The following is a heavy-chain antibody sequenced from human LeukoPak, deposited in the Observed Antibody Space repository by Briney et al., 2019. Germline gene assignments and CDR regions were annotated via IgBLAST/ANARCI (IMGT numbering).Heavy chain of an antibody. Sequence: GGSLRLSCAASGFTLSSYGMHWVRQAPGKGLEWVAVIWYDGSNKYYADSVRGRFTISRDNSKNTLYLQMNSLRAEDTAVYYCARVREDTGSFYYYYGMDVWGQGTTVTVSS. V-gene: IGHV3-33*01. D-gene: IGHD3-10*01. CDR3: ARVREDTGSFYYYYGMDV. CDR1: GFTLSSYG. J-gene: IGHJ6*02. CDR2: IWYDGSNK.